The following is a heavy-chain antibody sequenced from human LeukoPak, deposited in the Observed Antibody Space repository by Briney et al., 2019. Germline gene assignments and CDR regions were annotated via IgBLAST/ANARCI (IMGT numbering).Heavy chain of an antibody. J-gene: IGHJ5*02. V-gene: IGHV4-34*01. CDR1: GGSFSGYY. CDR2: INHSGST. CDR3: ARLLNWFDP. Sequence: TSETLSLTCAVYGGSFSGYYWSWIRQPPGKGLEWIGEINHSGSTNYNPSLKSRVTISVDTSKNQFSLKLSSVTAADTAVYYCARLLNWFDPWGQGTLVTVSS.